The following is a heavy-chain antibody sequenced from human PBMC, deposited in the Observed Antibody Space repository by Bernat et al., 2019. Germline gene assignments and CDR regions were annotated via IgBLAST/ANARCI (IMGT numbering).Heavy chain of an antibody. V-gene: IGHV3-30*01. J-gene: IGHJ4*02. CDR2: ISDDGSDK. CDR1: GFTFRTYA. Sequence: QVQLVESGGGVVQPGRSLRLSCAASGFTFRTYAMHWVRQAPGKGLEWVTLISDDGSDKYYADSVKGRFTISRDNSKNTLYLQMNSLRAEDTALYFCANSYSSSFHFHSWGQGTLVTVSS. CDR3: ANSYSSSFHFHS. D-gene: IGHD6-6*01.